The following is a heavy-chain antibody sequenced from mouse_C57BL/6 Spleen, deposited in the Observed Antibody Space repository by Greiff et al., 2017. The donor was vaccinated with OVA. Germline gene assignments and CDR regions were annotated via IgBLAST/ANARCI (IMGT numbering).Heavy chain of an antibody. CDR2: ISSGSSTI. J-gene: IGHJ3*01. D-gene: IGHD1-1*01. CDR3: ARKDLDYYGSSSFAY. CDR1: GFTFSDYG. Sequence: EVKLVESGGGLVKPGGSLKLSCAASGFTFSDYGMHWVRQAPEKGLEWVAYISSGSSTIYYADTVKGRFTISRDNAKNTLFLQMTSLRSEDTAMYYCARKDLDYYGSSSFAYWGQGTLVTVSA. V-gene: IGHV5-17*01.